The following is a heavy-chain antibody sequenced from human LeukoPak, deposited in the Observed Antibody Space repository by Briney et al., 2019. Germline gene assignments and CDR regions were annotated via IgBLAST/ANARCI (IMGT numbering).Heavy chain of an antibody. V-gene: IGHV3-23*01. D-gene: IGHD6-13*01. CDR3: AKIEDRTAAAAPYYFDY. CDR2: TSGSGGST. J-gene: IGHJ4*02. CDR1: GFTFSSYA. Sequence: GGSLRLSCAASGFTFSSYAMSWVRQAPGKGLEWVSATSGSGGSTYYADSVKGRFTISRDNSKNTLYLQTNSLRAEDTAVYYCAKIEDRTAAAAPYYFDYWGQGTLVTVSS.